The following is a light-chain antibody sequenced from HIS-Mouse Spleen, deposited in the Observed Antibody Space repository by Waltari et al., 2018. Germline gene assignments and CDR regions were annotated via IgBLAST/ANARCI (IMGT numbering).Light chain of an antibody. J-gene: IGLJ2*01. V-gene: IGLV3-10*01. CDR2: VDS. CDR3: YSTDSSGNHRV. Sequence: SYELTQPPSVSVSPGQPARITCSGDAFPKKYAYWYQQKSGQAPVLVIYVDSKRPSGIPERFSGSSSGTMATLTISGAQVEDEADYYCYSTDSSGNHRVFGGGTKLTVL. CDR1: AFPKKY.